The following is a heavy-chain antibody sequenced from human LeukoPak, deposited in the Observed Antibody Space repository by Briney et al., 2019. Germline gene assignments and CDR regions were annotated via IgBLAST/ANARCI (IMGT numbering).Heavy chain of an antibody. CDR3: ARVDDCSSTSCYTGLYYYYYMDV. J-gene: IGHJ6*03. CDR2: INWNGGST. Sequence: PGGSLRLSCAASGFTFDDYGMSWVCQAPGKGLEWVSGINWNGGSTGYADSVKGRFTISRDNAKNSLYLQMNSLRAEDTALYYCARVDDCSSTSCYTGLYYYYYMDVWGKGTTVTVSS. V-gene: IGHV3-20*04. D-gene: IGHD2-2*02. CDR1: GFTFDDYG.